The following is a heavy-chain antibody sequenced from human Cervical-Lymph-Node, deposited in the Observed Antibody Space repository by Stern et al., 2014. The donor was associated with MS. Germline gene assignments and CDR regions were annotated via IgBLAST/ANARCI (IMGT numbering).Heavy chain of an antibody. CDR1: GFTFSSYG. V-gene: IGHV3-30*03. CDR2: ISYDGNHK. J-gene: IGHJ4*02. CDR3: ARDYEDTSMLFDH. D-gene: IGHD2-8*01. Sequence: VQLVGSGGAVVQPGRSLRLSCAASGFTFSSYGMHWVRQAPGKVLEGVTVISYDGNHKYYAASVKGRFTISRDNSKNTLHLQMNSVTPDDTAIYYCARDYEDTSMLFDHWGQGTLVTVSS.